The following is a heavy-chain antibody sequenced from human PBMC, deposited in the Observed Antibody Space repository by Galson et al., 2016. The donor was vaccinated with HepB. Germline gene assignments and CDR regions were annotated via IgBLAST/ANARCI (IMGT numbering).Heavy chain of an antibody. V-gene: IGHV3-48*03. Sequence: SLRLSCAASGFTFSSYEMNWVRQAPGKGLEWVSDIRSSGTYTKYAESVKGRFTISRDNAKNSLFLQMNSLRVEDTAVYYCARPATSTRCYNCFDYWGQGTLVTVSS. J-gene: IGHJ4*02. D-gene: IGHD2-2*01. CDR3: ARPATSTRCYNCFDY. CDR1: GFTFSSYE. CDR2: IRSSGTYT.